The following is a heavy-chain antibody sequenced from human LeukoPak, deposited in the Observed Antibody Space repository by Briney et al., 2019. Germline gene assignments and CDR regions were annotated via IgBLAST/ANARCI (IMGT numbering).Heavy chain of an antibody. CDR2: MSYDGSNK. CDR1: GFTFSSYA. Sequence: GGSLRLSCAASGFTFSSYAMHWVRQAPGKGLEWVAVMSYDGSNKYYADSVKGRFTISRDNSKNTLYLQMNSLRAEDTAVCYCARALYGDYENYFDYWGQGTLVTVSS. CDR3: ARALYGDYENYFDY. J-gene: IGHJ4*02. D-gene: IGHD4-17*01. V-gene: IGHV3-30*04.